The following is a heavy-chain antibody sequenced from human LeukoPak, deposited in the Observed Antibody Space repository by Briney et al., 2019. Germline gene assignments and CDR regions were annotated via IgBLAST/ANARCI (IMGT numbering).Heavy chain of an antibody. D-gene: IGHD3-9*01. J-gene: IGHJ4*02. CDR2: IYHSGST. CDR1: GYSISSGYY. V-gene: IGHV4-38-2*02. Sequence: SETLSLTCTVSGYSISSGYYWGWIRQPPGKGLEWIGSIYHSGSTYYNPSLKSRVTISVDTSKNQFSLKLSSVTAADTAVYYCARGMTGYHSDYWGQGTLVTVSS. CDR3: ARGMTGYHSDY.